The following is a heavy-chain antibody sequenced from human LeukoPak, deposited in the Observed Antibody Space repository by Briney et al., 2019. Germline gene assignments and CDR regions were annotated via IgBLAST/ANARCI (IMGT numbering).Heavy chain of an antibody. Sequence: SETLSLTCTVSLGSISTYYWSSIRQPPGKGLEWLGPIDYTGSTNYNPSLKSRVTISVDTSKNQFSLKLSSVTAAGTAVYYCASFGYYDSSGFDYWGQATLVTVSP. CDR3: ASFGYYDSSGFDY. J-gene: IGHJ4*02. D-gene: IGHD3-22*01. CDR2: IDYTGST. V-gene: IGHV4-59*01. CDR1: LGSISTYY.